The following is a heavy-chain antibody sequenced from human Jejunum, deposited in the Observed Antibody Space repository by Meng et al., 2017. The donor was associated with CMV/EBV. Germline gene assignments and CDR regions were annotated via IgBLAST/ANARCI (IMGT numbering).Heavy chain of an antibody. CDR1: FTAYY. V-gene: IGHV1-2*06. Sequence: FTAYYMDWSRQATNRGPEWMGQISHSTDDTSYRQKYQDKVAITKGTSISTIYKDMSRLKSDNTTVYYCARDIPYSYSLLISSRVDYWGQGTLVTVSS. D-gene: IGHD3-16*01. CDR2: ISHSTDDT. CDR3: ARDIPYSYSLLISSRVDY. J-gene: IGHJ4*02.